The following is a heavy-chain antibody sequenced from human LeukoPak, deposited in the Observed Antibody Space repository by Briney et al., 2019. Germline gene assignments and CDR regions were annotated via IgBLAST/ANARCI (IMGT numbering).Heavy chain of an antibody. CDR2: VLTTGSA. J-gene: IGHJ6*03. CDR1: GAAINSGSYY. V-gene: IGHV4-61*02. D-gene: IGHD1-26*01. CDR3: ARELVTPRPLNDYYFYMDL. Sequence: PSETLSLTCAVSGAAINSGSYYWTWIRQPAGKGLEWIGRVLTTGSANYNPSLKSRVSISLDTSKKQFSLNLTSVTAADTAVYFCARELVTPRPLNDYYFYMDLWGKGTTVTVSS.